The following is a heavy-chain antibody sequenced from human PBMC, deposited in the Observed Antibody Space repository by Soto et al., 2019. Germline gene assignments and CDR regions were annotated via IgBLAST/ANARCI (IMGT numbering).Heavy chain of an antibody. V-gene: IGHV1-3*01. Sequence: QAQLVQSGAEVKEPGVSVQVSCRASGYTFTTYALHWVRQAPGQSLEWMGWINAGNGNTKYSQKFQGRVTITRDTSASTAFMELSSLRSEDTAVYYCARDSPYISSSYYYYMDVWGKGTTVTVSS. CDR3: ARDSPYISSSYYYYMDV. D-gene: IGHD6-6*01. J-gene: IGHJ6*03. CDR1: GYTFTTYA. CDR2: INAGNGNT.